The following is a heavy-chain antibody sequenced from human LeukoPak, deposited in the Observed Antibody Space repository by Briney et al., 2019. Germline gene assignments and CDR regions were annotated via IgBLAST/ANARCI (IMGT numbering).Heavy chain of an antibody. J-gene: IGHJ4*02. CDR3: ARDLGYSGYDSYY. CDR1: EFTFSNYA. D-gene: IGHD5-12*01. Sequence: GGSLRLSCAASEFTFSNYAMNWVRQAPGKGLEWVSCISGSNSYIYYADSVRGRFTISRDNAKNSLYLQMNSLRAEDTSIYYCARDLGYSGYDSYYWGQGTLVTVSS. CDR2: ISGSNSYI. V-gene: IGHV3-21*06.